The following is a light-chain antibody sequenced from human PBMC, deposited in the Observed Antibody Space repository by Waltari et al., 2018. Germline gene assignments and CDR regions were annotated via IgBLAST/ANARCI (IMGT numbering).Light chain of an antibody. CDR1: QSVGSSY. V-gene: IGKV3-20*01. Sequence: EIVLTQSPGTLSLSPGERATLSYRASQSVGSSYLAWYQQKPGQAPRLLIYGASSRATDIPDRFSGSGSGTDFTLTISRLEPEDFAVYYCQQYGTSRTFGQGTKVEIK. CDR2: GAS. CDR3: QQYGTSRT. J-gene: IGKJ1*01.